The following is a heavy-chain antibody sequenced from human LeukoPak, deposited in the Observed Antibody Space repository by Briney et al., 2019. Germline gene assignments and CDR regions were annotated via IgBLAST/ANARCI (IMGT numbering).Heavy chain of an antibody. J-gene: IGHJ4*02. D-gene: IGHD2-21*02. CDR1: GFTFRSYE. CDR2: ISSSGSTI. Sequence: GGSLRLSCAASGFTFRSYEMNWVRQAPGKGLGWVSFISSSGSTIYYADSVKGRFTISRDNAKNSLYLQMSSLRAADTAVYYCARIVVTAMDYWGQGTLVTVSS. V-gene: IGHV3-48*03. CDR3: ARIVVTAMDY.